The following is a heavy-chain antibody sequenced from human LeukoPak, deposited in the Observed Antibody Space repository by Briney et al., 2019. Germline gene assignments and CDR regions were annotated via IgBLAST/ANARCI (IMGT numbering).Heavy chain of an antibody. CDR2: ISYDGSNK. J-gene: IGHJ4*02. Sequence: GGSLRLSCAASGFTFSSYGMHWFRQAPGKGLEWVAVISYDGSNKYYANSVKGRFTISRDNSKNTLYLQMNSLRAEDTAAYYCAKDREWELRYYFDYWGQGTLVTVSS. CDR1: GFTFSSYG. V-gene: IGHV3-30*18. D-gene: IGHD1-26*01. CDR3: AKDREWELRYYFDY.